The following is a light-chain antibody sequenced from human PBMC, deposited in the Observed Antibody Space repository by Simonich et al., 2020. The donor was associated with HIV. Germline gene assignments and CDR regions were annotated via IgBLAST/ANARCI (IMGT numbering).Light chain of an antibody. CDR3: QQDYNLPMYT. J-gene: IGKJ2*01. V-gene: IGKV3D-15*01. CDR2: GAS. Sequence: EIVMTQSPATLSVSPGERATLSFRASQSVSSNLAWYQQKPGQAPRLLIYGASTRATSIPARFSGSGSGTDFTLTISSLQPEDFAVYYCQQDYNLPMYTFGQGTKLEIK. CDR1: QSVSSN.